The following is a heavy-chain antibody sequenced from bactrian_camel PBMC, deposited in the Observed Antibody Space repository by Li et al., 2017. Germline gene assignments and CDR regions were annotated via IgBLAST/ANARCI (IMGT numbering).Heavy chain of an antibody. V-gene: IGHV3S25*01. J-gene: IGHJ4*01. D-gene: IGHD6*01. CDR3: YANCYAGGSWRAY. CDR2: LQGGRPYT. Sequence: QLVESGGGSVQAGGSLRLSCAASGLTDSHNCMGWFRQAPGKEREAVASLQGGRPYTYYTDSVKGRFTISQDNAKNTVYLQMNSLKPEDTAMYYCYANCYAGGSWRAYWGQGTQVTVS. CDR1: GLTDSHNC.